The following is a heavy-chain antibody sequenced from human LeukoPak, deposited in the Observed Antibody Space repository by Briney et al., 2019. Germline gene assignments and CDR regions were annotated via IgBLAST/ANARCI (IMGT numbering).Heavy chain of an antibody. Sequence: ASVKVSCKASGYTFTSYGISWVRQAPGQGLEWMGCINPTSGGATYAQKFQGRVTMTRDTSITTSYVELSSLTSDDTAVYYCARSRSHDYWGQGTLVTVSS. CDR3: ARSRSHDY. D-gene: IGHD6-13*01. CDR1: GYTFTSYG. J-gene: IGHJ4*02. V-gene: IGHV1-2*02. CDR2: INPTSGGA.